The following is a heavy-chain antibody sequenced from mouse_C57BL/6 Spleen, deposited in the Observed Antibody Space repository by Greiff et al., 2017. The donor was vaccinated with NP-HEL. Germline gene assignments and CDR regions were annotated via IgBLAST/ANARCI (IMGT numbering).Heavy chain of an antibody. CDR1: GYSFTDYN. CDR2: INPNYGTT. D-gene: IGHD1-1*01. J-gene: IGHJ2*01. Sequence: EVQLQQSGPELVKPGASVKISCKASGYSFTDYNMNWVKQSNGKSLEWIGVINPNYGTTSYNQKFKGKATLTVDQSSSTAYIQLNSLTSEDSAVYYCARGRTGETTWYFDYWGQGTTLTVSS. V-gene: IGHV1-39*01. CDR3: ARGRTGETTWYFDY.